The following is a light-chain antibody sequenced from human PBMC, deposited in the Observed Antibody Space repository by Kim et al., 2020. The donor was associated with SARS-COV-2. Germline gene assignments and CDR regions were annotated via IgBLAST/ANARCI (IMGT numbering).Light chain of an antibody. CDR2: QDS. V-gene: IGLV3-1*01. J-gene: IGLJ1*01. CDR1: KLGDKY. Sequence: SYELTQPPSVSVSPGQTASITCSGDKLGDKYACWYQQKPAQSPVLVIYQDSKRPSGIPERFSGSNSGNTATLTISGTQAMDEADYYCQAWDSSTYV. CDR3: QAWDSSTYV.